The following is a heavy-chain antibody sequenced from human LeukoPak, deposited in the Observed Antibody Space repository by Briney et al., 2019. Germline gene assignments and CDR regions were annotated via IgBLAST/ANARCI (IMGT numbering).Heavy chain of an antibody. CDR1: GYTXTGYY. CDR2: INPNSGGT. Sequence: APVKVSCKASGYTXTGYYIYWVRQAPGQGLEWMGWINPNSGGTNYAQKFQGRVTMTREMSISTAYMELSRLRSDDTAVYYCARGQQLASNWGQGTLVTVSS. J-gene: IGHJ4*02. CDR3: ARGQQLASN. D-gene: IGHD6-13*01. V-gene: IGHV1-2*02.